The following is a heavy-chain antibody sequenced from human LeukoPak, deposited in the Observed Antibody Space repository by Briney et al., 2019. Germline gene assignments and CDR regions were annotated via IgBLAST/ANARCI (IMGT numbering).Heavy chain of an antibody. CDR2: ILPILGIA. V-gene: IGHV1-69*04. CDR1: GGTFSSYT. D-gene: IGHD1-1*01. CDR3: ARDTPLVQLEDSFRTLDY. Sequence: SVKVSCKASGGTFSSYTISWVRQAPGQGLEWMGRILPILGIANYAQKFQGRVTITADKSTSTAYMELSSLISEDTAVYYCARDTPLVQLEDSFRTLDYWGQGTLVTLSS. J-gene: IGHJ4*02.